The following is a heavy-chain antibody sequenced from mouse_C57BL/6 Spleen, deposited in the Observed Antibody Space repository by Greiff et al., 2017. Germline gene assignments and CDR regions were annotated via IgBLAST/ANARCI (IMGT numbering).Heavy chain of an antibody. D-gene: IGHD1-1*01. CDR1: GYTFTSYW. CDR2: IDPSDSYT. J-gene: IGHJ1*03. CDR3: ARSVVAKDWYFDV. Sequence: VQLQQPGAELVRPGTSVKLSCKASGYTFTSYWMHWVKQRPGQGLEWIGVIDPSDSYTNYNQKFKGKATLTVDTSSSTAYMQLSSLTSEDSAVYYCARSVVAKDWYFDVWGTGTTVTVSS. V-gene: IGHV1-59*01.